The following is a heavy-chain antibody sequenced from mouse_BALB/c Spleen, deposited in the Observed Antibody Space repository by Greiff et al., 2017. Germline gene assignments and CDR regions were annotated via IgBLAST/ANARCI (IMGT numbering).Heavy chain of an antibody. Sequence: VQLQQSGPELVKPGASVKMSCKASGYTFTSYVMHWVKQKPGQGLEWIGYINPYNDGTKYNEKFKGKATLTSDKSSSTAYMELSSLTSEDSAVYYCASSYYRYDGYYAMDYWGQGTSVTVSS. CDR1: GYTFTSYV. V-gene: IGHV1-14*01. J-gene: IGHJ4*01. D-gene: IGHD2-14*01. CDR3: ASSYYRYDGYYAMDY. CDR2: INPYNDGT.